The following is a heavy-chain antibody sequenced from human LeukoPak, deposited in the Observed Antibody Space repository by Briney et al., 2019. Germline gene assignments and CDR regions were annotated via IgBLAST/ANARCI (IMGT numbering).Heavy chain of an antibody. CDR2: INAYNDNT. V-gene: IGHV1-18*01. CDR3: ARAGGSYSPSDY. CDR1: GYTFTSYG. Sequence: ASVTVSCKASGYTFTSYGISWVRQAPGQGLEWMGWINAYNDNTSYAQKFQGRVTMATDTSTSTAYMELRSLRSDDTAVFYCARAGGSYSPSDYWGQGTLVTVSS. J-gene: IGHJ4*02. D-gene: IGHD2-21*01.